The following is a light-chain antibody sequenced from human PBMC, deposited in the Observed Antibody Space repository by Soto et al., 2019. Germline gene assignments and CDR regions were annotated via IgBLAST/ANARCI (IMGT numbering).Light chain of an antibody. CDR2: AVS. CDR3: SSYTTSSTVI. V-gene: IGLV2-14*03. Sequence: QSALTQPASVSGSPGQSITISCTGTSSDVGDHNYVSWYQQQPGKAPKLMIYAVSNRPSGVSNRFSGSKSGNTASLTISGLQAEDEADYYCSSYTTSSTVIFGGGTKLTFL. J-gene: IGLJ2*01. CDR1: SSDVGDHNY.